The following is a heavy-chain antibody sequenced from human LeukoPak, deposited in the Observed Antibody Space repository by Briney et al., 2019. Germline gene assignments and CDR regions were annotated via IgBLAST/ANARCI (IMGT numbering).Heavy chain of an antibody. CDR2: INPNSGGT. D-gene: IGHD3-10*01. Sequence: ASVKVSCKASGYTFTDYYIDWVRQAPGQGLEWMGWINPNSGGTNYAQKFQGRVTMTRDTSISTVYMELSSLRSDDTAVYYCASPWGRWFGELIWYFDLWGRGTLVTVSS. V-gene: IGHV1-2*02. J-gene: IGHJ2*01. CDR3: ASPWGRWFGELIWYFDL. CDR1: GYTFTDYY.